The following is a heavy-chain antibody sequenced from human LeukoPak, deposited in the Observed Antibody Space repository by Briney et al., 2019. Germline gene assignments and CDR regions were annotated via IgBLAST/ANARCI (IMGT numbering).Heavy chain of an antibody. D-gene: IGHD6-13*01. CDR3: AKRPSAGNVYFDS. CDR2: IGRSGDSI. CDR1: GFTFSSYA. V-gene: IGHV3-23*01. Sequence: GSLRLSCAASGFTFSSYAMSWVRQAPGKGLEWISAIGRSGDSIFYADSVKGRFTISRDNSKDTLYLQMNSLRAEDTAVYYCAKRPSAGNVYFDSWGQGTLVTVSS. J-gene: IGHJ4*02.